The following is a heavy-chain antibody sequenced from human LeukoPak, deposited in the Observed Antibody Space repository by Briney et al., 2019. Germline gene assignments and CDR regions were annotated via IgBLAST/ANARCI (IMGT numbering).Heavy chain of an antibody. V-gene: IGHV4-59*01. CDR2: IYYSGST. CDR3: ARDSGDDYSLDY. CDR1: GGSISSYY. Sequence: PSETLSLTCTVSGGSISSYYWSWIRQPPGKGLEWIGYIYYSGSTNYNPSLKSRVTISVDTSKNQFSLKLSSVTAADTAVYYCARDSGDDYSLDYWGQGTLVTVSS. J-gene: IGHJ4*02. D-gene: IGHD5-24*01.